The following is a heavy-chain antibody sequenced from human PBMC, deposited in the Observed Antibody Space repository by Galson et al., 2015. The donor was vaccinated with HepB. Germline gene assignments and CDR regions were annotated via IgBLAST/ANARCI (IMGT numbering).Heavy chain of an antibody. D-gene: IGHD2-2*02. V-gene: IGHV3-33*01. CDR1: GFTFSSYG. J-gene: IGHJ4*02. Sequence: SLRLSCAASGFTFSSYGMHWVRQAPGKGLEWVAVIWYDGSNKYYADSVTGRFTISRDNSKNTLYLQMNSLRAEDTAVYYCARGLPWRSSTSCYMDYWGQGTLVTVSS. CDR3: ARGLPWRSSTSCYMDY. CDR2: IWYDGSNK.